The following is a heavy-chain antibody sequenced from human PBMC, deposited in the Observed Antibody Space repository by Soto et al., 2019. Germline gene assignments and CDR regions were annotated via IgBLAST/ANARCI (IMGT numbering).Heavy chain of an antibody. CDR1: GFPFSSYA. D-gene: IGHD3-9*01. Sequence: EVQLLESGGDLVQRGGSLRLSCAASGFPFSSYAMHWVRHTPGKGLDWVARISGDGVTTYYADSVTGRFTVSRDNAKNTLSLQISGLRAEETAVYYCVREYYGLLAGSYTDYGGQGTLVSVSS. J-gene: IGHJ4*02. V-gene: IGHV3-74*01. CDR3: VREYYGLLAGSYTDY. CDR2: ISGDGVTT.